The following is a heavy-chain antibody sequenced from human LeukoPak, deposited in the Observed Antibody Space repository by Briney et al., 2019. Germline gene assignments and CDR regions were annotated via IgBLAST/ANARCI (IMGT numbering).Heavy chain of an antibody. CDR2: FYKGDST. CDR1: GFSVSNSY. Sequence: PGGSLRLSCEASGFSVSNSYMYWVRQAPGKGLEWVSFFYKGDSTYYAESVRGRFTISRDNSKNTLYLLMNSLIPEDTAVYYCAREVVSSPSYFDSWGQGTLVTVSS. J-gene: IGHJ4*02. D-gene: IGHD2-15*01. CDR3: AREVVSSPSYFDS. V-gene: IGHV3-53*01.